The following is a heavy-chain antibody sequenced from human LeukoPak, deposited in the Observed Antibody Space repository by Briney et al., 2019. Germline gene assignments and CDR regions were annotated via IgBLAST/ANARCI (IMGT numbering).Heavy chain of an antibody. CDR2: ISYDGSNK. Sequence: GGSLRLSCAASGFTFSSYAMHWVRQAPGKGLEWVAVISYDGSNKYYADSVKGRFTISRDNSKNTLYLQMNSLRAEDTAVYYCARDSRKAQRGSGYYLYYYYGMDVWGQGTTVTVSS. V-gene: IGHV3-30-3*01. D-gene: IGHD3-22*01. CDR1: GFTFSSYA. CDR3: ARDSRKAQRGSGYYLYYYYGMDV. J-gene: IGHJ6*02.